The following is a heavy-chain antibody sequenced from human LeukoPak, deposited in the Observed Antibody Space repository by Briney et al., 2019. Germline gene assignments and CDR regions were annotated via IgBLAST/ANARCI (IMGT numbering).Heavy chain of an antibody. Sequence: GGSLRLSCAASGFTFSNHGMHWVRQAPGKGPEWVALIWYDGSNKYYGDSVKGRFTISRDNSKNTVYLQMNSLRVENTAVYYCARDRLEAVADDDYFDYWGQGTLVTVSS. CDR1: GFTFSNHG. CDR3: ARDRLEAVADDDYFDY. J-gene: IGHJ4*02. D-gene: IGHD6-19*01. CDR2: IWYDGSNK. V-gene: IGHV3-33*01.